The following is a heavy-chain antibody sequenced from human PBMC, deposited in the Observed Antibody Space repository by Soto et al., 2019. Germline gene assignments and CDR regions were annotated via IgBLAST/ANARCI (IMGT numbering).Heavy chain of an antibody. Sequence: QVQLVESGGGVVQPGRSLRLSCAASGFTFSSYGMHWVRQAPGKGLEWVAVIWYDGSNKYYADSVKGRFTISRDNSKNTLYLQMNSLRAEEKAVYYCGRDALGSGPRYYFDYWGQGTLVTVSS. D-gene: IGHD3-10*01. V-gene: IGHV3-33*01. J-gene: IGHJ4*02. CDR2: IWYDGSNK. CDR1: GFTFSSYG. CDR3: GRDALGSGPRYYFDY.